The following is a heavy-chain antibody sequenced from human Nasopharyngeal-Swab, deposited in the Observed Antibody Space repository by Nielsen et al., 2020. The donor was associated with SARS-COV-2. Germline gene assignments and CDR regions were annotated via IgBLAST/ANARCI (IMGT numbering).Heavy chain of an antibody. CDR3: TRLDVAAAGTPDHY. J-gene: IGHJ4*02. CDR2: IRSKANSYAT. D-gene: IGHD6-13*01. CDR1: GFTFSGSA. Sequence: AGSLRLSCAASGFTFSGSAMHWVRQASGKGLEWVGRIRSKANSYATAYAASVKGRFTISRDDSKNTAYLQMNSLKTEDTAVYYCTRLDVAAAGTPDHYWGQGTLVTVSS. V-gene: IGHV3-73*01.